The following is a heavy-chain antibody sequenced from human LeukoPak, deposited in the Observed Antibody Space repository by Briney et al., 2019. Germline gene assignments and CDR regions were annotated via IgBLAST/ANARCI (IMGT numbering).Heavy chain of an antibody. CDR3: ARLNYYGSASYYPPLYNWFDP. CDR1: GGSISSSSYY. Sequence: SETLSLTCNVSGGSISSSSYYWGWIRQPPGKGLEWIGSIYYSGSTYYNPSLKSRVTISVDMSKNQFSLKLNPVTAAHTAVYYCARLNYYGSASYYPPLYNWFDPWGQGTLVTVSS. V-gene: IGHV4-39*01. J-gene: IGHJ5*02. CDR2: IYYSGST. D-gene: IGHD3-10*01.